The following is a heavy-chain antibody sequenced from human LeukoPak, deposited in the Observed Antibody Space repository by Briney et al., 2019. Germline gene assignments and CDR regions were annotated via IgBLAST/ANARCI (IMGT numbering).Heavy chain of an antibody. V-gene: IGHV4-34*01. CDR3: ARGPVVVVAANPSYYYYYGMDV. J-gene: IGHJ6*02. Sequence: SETLSLTCAVYGGSFSGYYWSWIRQPPGKGLEWIGEINHSGSTNYNPSLKSRVTISVDTSKDQFSLKLSSVTAADTAAYYCARGPVVVVAANPSYYYYYGMDVWGQGTTVTVSS. CDR2: INHSGST. CDR1: GGSFSGYY. D-gene: IGHD2-15*01.